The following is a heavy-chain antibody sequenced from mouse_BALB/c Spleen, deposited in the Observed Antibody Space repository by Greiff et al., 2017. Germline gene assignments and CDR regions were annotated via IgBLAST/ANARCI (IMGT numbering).Heavy chain of an antibody. Sequence: QVQLQQSGAELAKPGASVKMSCKASGYTFTSYWMHWVKQRPGQGLEWIGYINPSTGYTEYNQKFKDKATLTADKSSSTAYMQLSSLTSEDSAVYYCSYYDYEITGYWGQGTTLTVSS. J-gene: IGHJ2*01. CDR2: INPSTGYT. V-gene: IGHV1-7*01. D-gene: IGHD2-4*01. CDR1: GYTFTSYW. CDR3: SYYDYEITGY.